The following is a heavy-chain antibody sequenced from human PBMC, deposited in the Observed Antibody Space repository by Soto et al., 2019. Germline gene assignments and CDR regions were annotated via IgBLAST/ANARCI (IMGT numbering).Heavy chain of an antibody. V-gene: IGHV3-23*01. J-gene: IGHJ4*02. CDR3: ARDYYKYYDSSGYYRSPAY. CDR2: VSKSGLDT. D-gene: IGHD3-22*01. CDR1: GVTFSSYA. Sequence: GGSLRLSCVASGVTFSSYAMSWVRQAPGKGLEWVSAVSKSGLDTNYADFVKGRFTISRDNSRNTLFLQMNSLRAEDTAVYYCARDYYKYYDSSGYYRSPAYWGQGTLVTVSS.